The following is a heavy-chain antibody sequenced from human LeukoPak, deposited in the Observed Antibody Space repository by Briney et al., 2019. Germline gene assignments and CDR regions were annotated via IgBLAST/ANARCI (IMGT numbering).Heavy chain of an antibody. CDR1: GFTFSSYA. J-gene: IGHJ4*02. V-gene: IGHV3-23*01. CDR2: ISGSGRST. Sequence: GGSLRLSCAASGFTFSSYAMSWVRQAPGKGLEWVSGISGSGRSTNYADSVKGRFTISRDNSKNTLCLQMNSLRAEDTAIYYCARSPYNWNYGDYWGQGTLVTVSS. D-gene: IGHD1-20*01. CDR3: ARSPYNWNYGDY.